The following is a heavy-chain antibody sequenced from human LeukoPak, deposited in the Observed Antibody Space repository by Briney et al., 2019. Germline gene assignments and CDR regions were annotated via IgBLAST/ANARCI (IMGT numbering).Heavy chain of an antibody. CDR1: GFTLSDYY. D-gene: IGHD5-12*01. J-gene: IGHJ4*02. Sequence: PGGSLRLSCAASGFTLSDYYMSWIRQAPGKGLEWVSYISSSGSTIYYADSVKGRFTISRDNAKNSLYLQMNSLRAEDTAVYYCARAYDSGYDSSFDYWGQGTLVTVSS. V-gene: IGHV3-11*04. CDR3: ARAYDSGYDSSFDY. CDR2: ISSSGSTI.